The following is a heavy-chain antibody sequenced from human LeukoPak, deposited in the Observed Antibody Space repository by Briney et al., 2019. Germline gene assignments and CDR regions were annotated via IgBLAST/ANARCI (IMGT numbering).Heavy chain of an antibody. CDR3: ARDPSNSSGWKTWFDP. CDR1: GFTFTNYG. Sequence: ASVKVSCKASGFTFTNYGISWVRQAPGQGLEWMGWISAYNGDTNYAQNLQGRVTMTTDTSTSIAYMELRSLRSDDAAVYYCARDPSNSSGWKTWFDPWGQGTLVTVSS. J-gene: IGHJ5*02. CDR2: ISAYNGDT. D-gene: IGHD6-19*01. V-gene: IGHV1-18*01.